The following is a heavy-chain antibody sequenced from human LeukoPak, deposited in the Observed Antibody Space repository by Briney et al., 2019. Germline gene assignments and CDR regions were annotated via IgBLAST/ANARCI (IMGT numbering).Heavy chain of an antibody. CDR3: ARDVTMIVVAHAPMAFDI. V-gene: IGHV3-66*01. D-gene: IGHD3-22*01. CDR1: GFTVSSNY. J-gene: IGHJ3*02. CDR2: IYSGGST. Sequence: GSLRLSCAASGFTVSSNYMSWVRQAPGKGLEWVSVIYSGGSTYYADSVKGRFTISRDNAKNSLYLQMNSLRAEDTAVYYCARDVTMIVVAHAPMAFDIWGQGTMVTVSS.